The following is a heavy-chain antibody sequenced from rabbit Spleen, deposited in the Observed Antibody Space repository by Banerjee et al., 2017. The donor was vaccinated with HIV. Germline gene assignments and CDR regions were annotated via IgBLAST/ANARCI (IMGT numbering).Heavy chain of an antibody. CDR1: GFSFSSSYY. CDR2: IYTDGSGST. V-gene: IGHV1S40*01. Sequence: QSLEESGGDLVKPGASLTLTCTASGFSFSSSYYMCWVRQAPGKGLEWIGCIYTDGSGSTAYASWAKGRFTISKTSSTTVTLQMTSLTAADTATYFCARGSAAMTMVITGYYLTWWGPGTLVTV. J-gene: IGHJ4*01. D-gene: IGHD2-1*01. CDR3: ARGSAAMTMVITGYYLTW.